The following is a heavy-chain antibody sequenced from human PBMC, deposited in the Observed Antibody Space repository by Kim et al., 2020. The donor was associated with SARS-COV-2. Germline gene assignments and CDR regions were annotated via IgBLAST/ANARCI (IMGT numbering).Heavy chain of an antibody. D-gene: IGHD6-13*01. CDR3: ARLGEGWAAAGFMDFDY. CDR1: GYSFTSYW. J-gene: IGHJ4*02. CDR2: IDPSDSYT. Sequence: GESLKISCKGSGYSFTSYWISWVRQMPGKGLEWMGRIDPSDSYTNYSPSFQGHVTISADKSISTAYLQWSSLKASDTAMYYCARLGEGWAAAGFMDFDYWGQGTLVTVSS. V-gene: IGHV5-10-1*01.